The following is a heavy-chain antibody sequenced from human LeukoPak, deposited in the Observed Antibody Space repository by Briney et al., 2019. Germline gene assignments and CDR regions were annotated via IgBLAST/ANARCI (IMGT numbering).Heavy chain of an antibody. CDR2: IRYDRSNK. Sequence: GGSLRLSCAASGFTFSSYGMHWVRQAPGKGLDWVAFIRYDRSNKYYADSVKGRFTISRDNSKNTLYLQMNSLRGEDTAVYYCAKGYDYGDYGFDYWGQGTLVTVSS. CDR1: GFTFSSYG. V-gene: IGHV3-30*02. D-gene: IGHD4-17*01. J-gene: IGHJ4*02. CDR3: AKGYDYGDYGFDY.